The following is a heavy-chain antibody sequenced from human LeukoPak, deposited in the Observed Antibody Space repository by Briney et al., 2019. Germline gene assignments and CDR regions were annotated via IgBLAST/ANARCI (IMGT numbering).Heavy chain of an antibody. CDR3: AREPYAEEFDY. CDR2: FISSSSYI. CDR1: GFTFSSYS. J-gene: IGHJ4*02. D-gene: IGHD4-17*01. Sequence: GGYLRLSCAASGFTFSSYSMNWVRQAPGKGLEWVSSFISSSSYIYYADSVKGRFTISRDNAKNSLYLQMNSLRAEDTAVYYCAREPYAEEFDYWGQGTLVTVSS. V-gene: IGHV3-21*01.